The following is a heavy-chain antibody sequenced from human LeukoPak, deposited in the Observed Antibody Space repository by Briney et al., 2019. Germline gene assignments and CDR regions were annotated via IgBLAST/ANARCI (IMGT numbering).Heavy chain of an antibody. Sequence: PGGSLRLSCAASGFTFSSYWMTWVRQAPGKGLEWVANIREDGSEKYYVDSVKGRFTISRDNAKNSLYLQMNSLRGDDTGIYYCARDRSGAYSADYWGQGALVTVSS. D-gene: IGHD1-26*01. CDR2: IREDGSEK. CDR3: ARDRSGAYSADY. J-gene: IGHJ4*02. CDR1: GFTFSSYW. V-gene: IGHV3-7*01.